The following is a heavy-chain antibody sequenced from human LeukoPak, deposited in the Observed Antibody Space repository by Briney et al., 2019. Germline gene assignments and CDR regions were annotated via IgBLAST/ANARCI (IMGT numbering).Heavy chain of an antibody. CDR2: ISYDGSNK. V-gene: IGHV3-30-3*01. CDR1: GFSFSDSV. D-gene: IGHD3-10*01. J-gene: IGHJ4*02. Sequence: PGGSLRLSCVASGFSFSDSVIHWVRQAPGKGLEWVAVISYDGSNKYYADSVKGRFTVSRDNSKNTLYLQMNSLRAEDTAVYYCARDRSRVGWFGELFPDYWGQGTLVTVSS. CDR3: ARDRSRVGWFGELFPDY.